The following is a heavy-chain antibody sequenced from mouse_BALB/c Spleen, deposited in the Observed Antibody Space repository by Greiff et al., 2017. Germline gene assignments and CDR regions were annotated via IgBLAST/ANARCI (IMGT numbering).Heavy chain of an antibody. V-gene: IGHV3-6*02. D-gene: IGHD1-1*01. J-gene: IGHJ1*01. Sequence: EVQLQQSGPGLVKPSQSLSLTCSVTGYSITSGYYWNWIRQFPGNKLEWMGYISYDGSNNYNPSLKNRISITRDTSKNQFFLKLNSVTTEDTATYYCASYYGSSLGYFDVWGAGTTVTVSS. CDR2: ISYDGSN. CDR1: GYSITSGYY. CDR3: ASYYGSSLGYFDV.